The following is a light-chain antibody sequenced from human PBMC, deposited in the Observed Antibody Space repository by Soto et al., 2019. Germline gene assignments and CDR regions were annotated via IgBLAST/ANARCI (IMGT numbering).Light chain of an antibody. CDR2: GAS. CDR3: QQYGSS. CDR1: QSVSSSY. V-gene: IGKV3-20*01. Sequence: EIVLTQSPGTLSLSPGERATLSCRASQSVSSSYLAWYQQKPGQAPRLLIYGASSRATGIPDRFSGSGSGNDFTLTISRLEPEDFAVYYCQQYGSSFGGGTKVEIK. J-gene: IGKJ4*01.